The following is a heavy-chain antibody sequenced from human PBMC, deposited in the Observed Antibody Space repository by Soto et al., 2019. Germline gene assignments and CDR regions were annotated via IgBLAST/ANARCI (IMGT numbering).Heavy chain of an antibody. V-gene: IGHV3-30-3*01. CDR1: GFTFSSYA. CDR3: ARELSFWSGYYDGGMDV. Sequence: GGSLRTACAASGFTFSSYAMHWVRQAQGKGLEWVAVISYDGSNKYYADSVKGRFTISRDNSKNTLYLQMNSLRAEDTAVYYCARELSFWSGYYDGGMDVWGQGTTVTVSS. CDR2: ISYDGSNK. J-gene: IGHJ6*02. D-gene: IGHD3-3*01.